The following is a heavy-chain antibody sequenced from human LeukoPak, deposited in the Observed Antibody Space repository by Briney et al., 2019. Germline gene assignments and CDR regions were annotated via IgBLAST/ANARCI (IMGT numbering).Heavy chain of an antibody. CDR3: AKDLEWFGYYYFGMDV. CDR2: IRYDGSDK. Sequence: GGSLRLSCAASGFTFSSYGMHWVRQAPGKGLEWVAFIRYDGSDKYYADSVKGRFTISRDNSKNTLYLQMNSPRAEDTAVYYCAKDLEWFGYYYFGMDVWGQGTTVTVSS. D-gene: IGHD3-3*01. J-gene: IGHJ6*02. CDR1: GFTFSSYG. V-gene: IGHV3-30*02.